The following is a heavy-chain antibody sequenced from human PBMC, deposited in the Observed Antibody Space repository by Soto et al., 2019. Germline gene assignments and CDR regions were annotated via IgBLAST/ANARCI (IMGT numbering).Heavy chain of an antibody. J-gene: IGHJ4*02. CDR3: VRHFDY. CDR2: ISYDGSNK. Sequence: QVQLVESGGGVVQPGRSLRLSCAASGFTFSSYGMHWVRQAPGKGLEWVAVISYDGSNKYYADSVKGRFTISRDNSKNTLYLQMNSLRAEDTAVYYCVRHFDYWGKGTLVTVSS. CDR1: GFTFSSYG. V-gene: IGHV3-30*03.